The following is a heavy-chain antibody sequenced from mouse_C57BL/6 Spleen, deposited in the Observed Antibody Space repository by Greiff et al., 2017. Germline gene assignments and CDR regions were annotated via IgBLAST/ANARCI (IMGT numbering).Heavy chain of an antibody. V-gene: IGHV1-4*01. J-gene: IGHJ2*01. D-gene: IGHD1-1*01. CDR3: ATLRGDYFDY. CDR2: INPSSGYT. CDR1: GYTFTSYT. Sequence: VKLVESGAELARPGASVKMSCKASGYTFTSYTMHWVKQRPGQGLEWIGYINPSSGYTKYNQKFKDKATLTADKSSSTAYMQLSSLTSEDSAVYYCATLRGDYFDYWGQGTTLTVSS.